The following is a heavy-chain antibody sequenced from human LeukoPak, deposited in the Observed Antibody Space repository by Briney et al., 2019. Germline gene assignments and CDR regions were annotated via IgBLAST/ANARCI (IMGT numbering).Heavy chain of an antibody. D-gene: IGHD3-3*01. V-gene: IGHV4-34*01. CDR1: GGSFSGYY. Sequence: SETLSLTCAVYGGSFSGYYWSWIRQPPGKGLEWIGEINHSGSTNYNPSLKSRVTISVDTSKNQFSLKLSSVTAADTAVYYCAKIHYDFWSGYPAYWGQGILVTVSS. CDR2: INHSGST. CDR3: AKIHYDFWSGYPAY. J-gene: IGHJ4*02.